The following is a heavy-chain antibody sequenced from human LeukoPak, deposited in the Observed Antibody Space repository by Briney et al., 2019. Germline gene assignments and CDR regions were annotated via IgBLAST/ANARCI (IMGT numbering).Heavy chain of an antibody. J-gene: IGHJ4*02. D-gene: IGHD1-26*01. CDR3: ARDRFRELLPVDN. CDR2: IKQDGSEK. CDR1: GFTFSSYW. V-gene: IGHV3-7*01. Sequence: GGSLRLSCAASGFTFSSYWMSWVRQAPGKGLEWVANIKQDGSEKYYADSLKGRFTISRDNAKNSLYLQMNSLRAEDTAVYYCARDRFRELLPVDNWGQGTLVTVSS.